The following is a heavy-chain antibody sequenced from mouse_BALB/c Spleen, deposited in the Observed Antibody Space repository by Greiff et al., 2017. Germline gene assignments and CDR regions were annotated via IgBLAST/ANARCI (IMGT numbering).Heavy chain of an antibody. J-gene: IGHJ3*01. CDR3: ASHYYGYVGFAY. CDR2: ISSGSSTI. Sequence: EVKVEESGGGLVQPGGSRKLSCAASGFTFSSFGMHWVRQAPEKGLEWVAYISSGSSTIYYADTVKGRFTISRDNPKNTLFLQMTSLRSEDTAMYYCASHYYGYVGFAYWGQGTLVTVSA. V-gene: IGHV5-17*02. D-gene: IGHD1-2*01. CDR1: GFTFSSFG.